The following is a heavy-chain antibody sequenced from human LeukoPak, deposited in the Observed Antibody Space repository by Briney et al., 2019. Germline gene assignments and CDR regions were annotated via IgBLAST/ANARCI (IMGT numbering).Heavy chain of an antibody. CDR1: GVSISSYY. D-gene: IGHD5-24*01. CDR3: AGSDGFPFDY. J-gene: IGHJ4*02. CDR2: IYYSGST. V-gene: IGHV4-59*01. Sequence: SETLSLTCTVSGVSISSYYWSWIGQPPGKGLEWIGYIYYSGSTNYNPSLKSRVTISVDTSKNQFSLKLSSVTAADTAVYYCAGSDGFPFDYWGQGTLVTVSS.